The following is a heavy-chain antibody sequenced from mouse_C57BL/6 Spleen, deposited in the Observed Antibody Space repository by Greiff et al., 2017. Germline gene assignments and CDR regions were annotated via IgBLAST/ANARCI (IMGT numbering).Heavy chain of an antibody. CDR2: ISSGGDYI. Sequence: EVKLMESGAGLVKPGGSLKLSCAASGFTFSSYAMSWVRQTPEKRLEWVAYISSGGDYIYYADTVKGRFTISRDNARNTQYLQMSLLKYEDTAMYYRTREGVITTVDYWGPGTTLTVSS. V-gene: IGHV5-9-1*02. CDR3: TREGVITTVDY. D-gene: IGHD1-2*01. CDR1: GFTFSSYA. J-gene: IGHJ2*01.